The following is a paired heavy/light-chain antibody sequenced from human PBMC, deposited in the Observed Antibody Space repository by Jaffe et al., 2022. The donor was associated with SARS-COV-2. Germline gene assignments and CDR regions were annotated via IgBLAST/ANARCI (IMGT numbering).Heavy chain of an antibody. D-gene: IGHD1-26*01. J-gene: IGHJ6*02. CDR3: AKQVGVNHFYYGMDV. CDR2: INAGIGNT. V-gene: IGHV1-3*01. Sequence: QVQLVQSGAEVKKPGASVKVSCKASGYTFTSYSIHWVRQAPGQSLEWMGWINAGIGNTQYSEKFQGRVTITTDTSASTAYMELSSLRFEDSAVYYCAKQVGVNHFYYGMDVWGQGTTVTVSS. CDR1: GYTFTSYS.
Light chain of an antibody. CDR1: SGAVSTANF. J-gene: IGLJ3*02. CDR3: LLYSGGGQLV. Sequence: QTVVTQEPSLTVSPGGTVTLTCASNSGAVSTANFPNWFQQKPGQTPRALIYTTGNKHSWTPARFSGSLLGGKAALTLSGVQPEDEADYYCLLYSGGGQLVFGGGTRLTVL. CDR2: TTG. V-gene: IGLV7-43*01.